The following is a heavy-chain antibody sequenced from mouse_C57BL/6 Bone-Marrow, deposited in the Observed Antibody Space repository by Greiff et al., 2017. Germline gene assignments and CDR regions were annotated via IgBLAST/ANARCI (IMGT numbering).Heavy chain of an antibody. J-gene: IGHJ4*01. V-gene: IGHV1-39*01. CDR2: INPNYGTT. CDR3: ARSTTVVAKAMDY. Sequence: VQLKESGPELVKPGASVKISCKASGYSFTDYNMNWVKQSNGKSLEWIGVINPNYGTTSYNQKFKGKATLTVDQSSSTAYMQLNSLTSEDSAVYYCARSTTVVAKAMDYWGQGTSVTVSS. CDR1: GYSFTDYN. D-gene: IGHD1-1*01.